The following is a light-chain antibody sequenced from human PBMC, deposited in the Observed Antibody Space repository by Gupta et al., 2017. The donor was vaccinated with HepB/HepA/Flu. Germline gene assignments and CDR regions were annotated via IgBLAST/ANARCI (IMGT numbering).Light chain of an antibody. CDR3: CSYAGSYTYV. CDR2: DVS. V-gene: IGLV2-11*01. CDR1: SSDVGGYNY. J-gene: IGLJ1*01. Sequence: QSPLTQPRSVSGSPSQSVTFSCTGTSSDVGGYNYVSWYQQHPGKAPQLMMYDVSKRPSGVPDRCSGSKSGNTASLTISGLQAEDEADYYCCSYAGSYTYVFGTGTKVTVL.